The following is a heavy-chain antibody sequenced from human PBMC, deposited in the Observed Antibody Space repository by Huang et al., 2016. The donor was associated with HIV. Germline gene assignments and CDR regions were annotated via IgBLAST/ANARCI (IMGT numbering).Heavy chain of an antibody. CDR2: VYYSGST. V-gene: IGHV4-59*11. CDR1: GGSISSHY. J-gene: IGHJ6*03. CDR3: ARDGTAHYYYYMDV. Sequence: QVQLQESGPGLVKPSETLSLTCTVSGGSISSHYWSWIRQPPGKGLEWIGRVYYSGSTNYNPSLKSRVTISVDTSKNQFSLKLSSVTAADTAVYYCARDGTAHYYYYMDVWGKGTTVTVSS.